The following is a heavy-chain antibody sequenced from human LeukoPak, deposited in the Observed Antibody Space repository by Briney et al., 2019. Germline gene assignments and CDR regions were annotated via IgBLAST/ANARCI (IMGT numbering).Heavy chain of an antibody. D-gene: IGHD6-13*01. CDR1: AVSISSSNSY. Sequence: SDSLSLTCTVSAVSISSSNSYSGWIRRPPVKGLEWFGSIYYSGSTYYNPSPKSRVTISVDTSKNQFYLKLSSVTAPDTAVYYCASAGSSSWPNYCGYWGQGTLVTISS. J-gene: IGHJ4*01. CDR2: IYYSGST. V-gene: IGHV4-39*07. CDR3: ASAGSSSWPNYCGY.